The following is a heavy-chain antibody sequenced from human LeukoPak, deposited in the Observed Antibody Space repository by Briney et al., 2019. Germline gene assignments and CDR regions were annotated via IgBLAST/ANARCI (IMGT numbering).Heavy chain of an antibody. D-gene: IGHD6-19*01. CDR1: GGTFSSYA. Sequence: SVKVSCKASGGTFSSYAISWVRQAPGQGLEWMGRIIPILGIANYAQKFQGRVTITADKSTSTAYMELSSLRSEDTAVYYCARDRNSSGWYYNYWGQGTLVTVSS. V-gene: IGHV1-69*04. J-gene: IGHJ4*02. CDR2: IIPILGIA. CDR3: ARDRNSSGWYYNY.